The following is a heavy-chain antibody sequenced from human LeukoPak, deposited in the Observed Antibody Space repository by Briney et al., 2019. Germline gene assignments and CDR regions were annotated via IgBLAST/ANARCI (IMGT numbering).Heavy chain of an antibody. CDR1: GGSISSGDYY. D-gene: IGHD2-2*01. J-gene: IGHJ5*02. V-gene: IGHV4-30-4*08. CDR3: AREGSSTSPIRGGWFDP. Sequence: SETLSLTCTVSGGSISSGDYYWSWIRQPPGKGLEWIGYIYYSGSTYYNPSLKSRVTISVDTSKNQFSLKLSSVTAADTAVYYCAREGSSTSPIRGGWFDPWGQGTLVTVSS. CDR2: IYYSGST.